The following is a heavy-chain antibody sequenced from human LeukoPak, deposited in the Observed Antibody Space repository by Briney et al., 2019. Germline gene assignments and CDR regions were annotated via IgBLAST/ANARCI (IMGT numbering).Heavy chain of an antibody. CDR3: ARDAPYYYDSFGYRLSYFDY. CDR2: TLYDENNK. J-gene: IGHJ4*02. Sequence: PGGSLRLSCAASGFTFSSYAMSWVRQAPGKGLEWVAVTLYDENNKHYADSVRGRFTISRDNSKNTLFLQMNSLRAEDTAVYYCARDAPYYYDSFGYRLSYFDYWGQGTLVTVSS. D-gene: IGHD3-22*01. CDR1: GFTFSSYA. V-gene: IGHV3-30-3*01.